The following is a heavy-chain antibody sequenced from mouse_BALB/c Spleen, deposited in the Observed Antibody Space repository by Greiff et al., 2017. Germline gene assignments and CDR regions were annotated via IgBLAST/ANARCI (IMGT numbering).Heavy chain of an antibody. CDR3: ARRGITTVVEEDY. CDR2: ISYSGST. CDR1: GYSITSDYA. D-gene: IGHD1-1*01. Sequence: ESGPGLVKPSQSLSLTCTVTGYSITSDYAWNWIRQFPGNKLEWMGYISYSGSTSYNPSLKSRISITRDTSKNQFFLQLNSVTTEDTATYYCARRGITTVVEEDYWGQGTTLTVSS. J-gene: IGHJ2*01. V-gene: IGHV3-2*02.